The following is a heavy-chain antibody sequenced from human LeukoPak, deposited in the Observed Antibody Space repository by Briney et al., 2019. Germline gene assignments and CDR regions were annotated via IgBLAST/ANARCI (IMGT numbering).Heavy chain of an antibody. D-gene: IGHD3-16*02. CDR1: GGSISSGGYY. V-gene: IGHV4-30-4*08. J-gene: IGHJ4*02. CDR3: ARANGGLRLGELSLDFDY. Sequence: SETLSLTCTVSGGSISSGGYYWTWIRQHPGKGLEWIGYIYYSGSTYYNPSLKSRVTISVDTSKNQFSLKLSSVTAADTAVYYCARANGGLRLGELSLDFDYWGQGTLVTVSS. CDR2: IYYSGST.